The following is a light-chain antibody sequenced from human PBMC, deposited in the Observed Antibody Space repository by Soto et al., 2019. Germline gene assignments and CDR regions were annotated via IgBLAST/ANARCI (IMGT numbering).Light chain of an antibody. Sequence: QSALTQPPSASGSPGPSVTISCTGTSSDVGGYNYASWYQQYPGRAPKLMIYEVTKRPSGVPDRFSGSKSGNTASLTVSGLQAEDEADYYCSSYAASNNFYFVFGGGTKVTVL. CDR3: SSYAASNNFYFV. CDR2: EVT. CDR1: SSDVGGYNY. J-gene: IGLJ3*02. V-gene: IGLV2-8*01.